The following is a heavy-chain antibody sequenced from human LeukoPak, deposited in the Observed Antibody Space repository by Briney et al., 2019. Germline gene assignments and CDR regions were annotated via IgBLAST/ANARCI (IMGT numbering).Heavy chain of an antibody. CDR2: IYYSGSS. CDR3: ARVPRSYYYYYYMDV. V-gene: IGHV4-59*01. Sequence: SETLSLTCNVSGGSISGYHWSWIQQPPGKGLEWLGYIYYSGSSNYNPSLKSRVTMSADTSKNQFSLKLSSVTAADTAVYYCARVPRSYYYYYYMDVWGKGTTVTVSS. CDR1: GGSISGYH. J-gene: IGHJ6*03.